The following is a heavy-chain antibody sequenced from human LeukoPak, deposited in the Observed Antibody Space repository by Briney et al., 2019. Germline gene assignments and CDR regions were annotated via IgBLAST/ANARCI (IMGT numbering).Heavy chain of an antibody. D-gene: IGHD6-19*01. V-gene: IGHV3-15*01. CDR1: GFTFSNAW. J-gene: IGHJ4*02. Sequence: GGSLRLSCAASGFTFSNAWMNWVRQAPGKGLEWVGRIKSKTDGGTTDYVAPVKGRFTISRDDSENTLYLQMNSLKTEDTAVYYCTTVSDWEGLFDDWGQGTLVTVSS. CDR2: IKSKTDGGTT. CDR3: TTVSDWEGLFDD.